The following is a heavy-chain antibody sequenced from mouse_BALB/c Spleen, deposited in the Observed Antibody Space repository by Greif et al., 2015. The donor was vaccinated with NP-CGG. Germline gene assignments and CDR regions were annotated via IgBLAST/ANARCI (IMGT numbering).Heavy chain of an antibody. Sequence: EVKVVESGGDLVKPGGSLKLSCPASGFTFSSYGMSWVRQTSDKRLEWVATISSGGSYTYYPDSVKGRFTISRDNAKNTLYLQMSSLKSEDAAMYYCARHGNYLMDYWGQGTSVTVSS. CDR2: ISSGGSYT. CDR3: ARHGNYLMDY. J-gene: IGHJ4*01. D-gene: IGHD2-1*01. CDR1: GFTFSSYG. V-gene: IGHV5-6*01.